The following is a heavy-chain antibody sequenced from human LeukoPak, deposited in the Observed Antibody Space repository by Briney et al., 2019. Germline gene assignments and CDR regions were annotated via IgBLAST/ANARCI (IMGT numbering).Heavy chain of an antibody. D-gene: IGHD6-13*01. CDR2: LNWNGGST. Sequence: GGSLRLSCAASGFTFDDYGMSWVRQAPGKGLEWVSGLNWNGGSTGYADSVKGRFTISRDNAKNSLYLQMNSLRAEDTAVYYCARVRGSSSFDYWGQGTLVTVSS. CDR1: GFTFDDYG. CDR3: ARVRGSSSFDY. J-gene: IGHJ4*02. V-gene: IGHV3-20*04.